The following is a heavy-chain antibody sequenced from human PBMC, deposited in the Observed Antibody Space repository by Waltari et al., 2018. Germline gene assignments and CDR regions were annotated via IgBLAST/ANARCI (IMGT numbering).Heavy chain of an antibody. V-gene: IGHV1-69*02. Sequence: QVQLVQSGAEVKKPGSSVKVSCKASGGTFSSYTISWVRQAPGQGLEWMGRIIPILGIANYAQKFQGRVTITADKSTSTAYMELSSLRSEDTAVYYCARTLRIAAAGTYYYGMDVWGQGTLVTVSS. CDR1: GGTFSSYT. CDR2: IIPILGIA. CDR3: ARTLRIAAAGTYYYGMDV. J-gene: IGHJ6*02. D-gene: IGHD6-13*01.